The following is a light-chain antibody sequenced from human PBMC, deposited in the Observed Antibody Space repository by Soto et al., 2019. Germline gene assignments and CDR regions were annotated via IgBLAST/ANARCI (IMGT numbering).Light chain of an antibody. V-gene: IGLV4-69*01. J-gene: IGLJ2*01. CDR2: LNSDGSH. CDR3: QTWVTGIHI. CDR1: SGHSNYA. Sequence: QPVLTQSPSASASLGASVKLTCTLSSGHSNYAIAWHQQQPEKGPRFLMKLNSDGSHSKGDGIPDRFSGSSSGAERYLTISTLQSEDEAVYYCQTWVTGIHIFGGGTKVTVL.